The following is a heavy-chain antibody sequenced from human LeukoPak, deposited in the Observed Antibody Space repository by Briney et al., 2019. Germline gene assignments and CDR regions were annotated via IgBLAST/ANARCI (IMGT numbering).Heavy chain of an antibody. V-gene: IGHV3-33*01. CDR3: AIHSSSRYFQH. D-gene: IGHD6-13*01. Sequence: GGSLRLSCAASGFTFSNYGMHWVRQAPGKGLVWVAVIWYDGSNKYYADSVKGRFTISRDNSKNTLYLQMNSLRAEDTAVYYCAIHSSSRYFQHWGQGTLVTVSS. J-gene: IGHJ1*01. CDR2: IWYDGSNK. CDR1: GFTFSNYG.